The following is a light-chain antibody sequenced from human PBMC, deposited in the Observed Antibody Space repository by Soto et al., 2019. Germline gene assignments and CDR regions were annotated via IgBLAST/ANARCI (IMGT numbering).Light chain of an antibody. Sequence: QSALTQPASVSGSPGQSIAISCTGTSSDVGSYNSVSWYQQFPGKAPKLILYAVTNRPSGVSNRFSGSKSGNTASLTISGLQAEDAADYFCSSYTTSATLVFGVGTKVTVL. CDR3: SSYTTSATLV. V-gene: IGLV2-14*01. J-gene: IGLJ2*01. CDR1: SSDVGSYNS. CDR2: AVT.